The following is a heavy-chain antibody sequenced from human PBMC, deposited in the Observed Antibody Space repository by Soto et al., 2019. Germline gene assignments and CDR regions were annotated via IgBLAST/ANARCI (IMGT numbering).Heavy chain of an antibody. CDR2: INWNGNMT. V-gene: IGHV3-43*01. J-gene: IGHJ4*02. Sequence: PGGSLRLSCAASGFTFDDYTMHWVRQAPGKGPEWVSFINWNGNMTVYLDSVRGRFTISRDNSKNSLFLQMNDLRPEDTALYYCVRAARSLDTLECWGQGTPVTVSS. CDR3: VRAARSLDTLEC. CDR1: GFTFDDYT. D-gene: IGHD6-25*01.